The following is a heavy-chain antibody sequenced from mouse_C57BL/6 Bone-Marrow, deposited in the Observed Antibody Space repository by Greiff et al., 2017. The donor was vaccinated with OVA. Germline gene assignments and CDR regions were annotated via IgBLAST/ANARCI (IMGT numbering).Heavy chain of an antibody. D-gene: IGHD3-1*01. V-gene: IGHV1-64*01. CDR2: IHPNSGST. CDR3: ASLFTARATRGVYYAVDY. J-gene: IGHJ4*01. CDR1: GYTFTSYW. Sequence: VQLQQPGAELVKPGASVKLSCKASGYTFTSYWMHWVKQRPGQGLEWIGMIHPNSGSTNYNEKFKSKATLTVDKSSSTAYIQLSSLTSEDSAVYYCASLFTARATRGVYYAVDYWGQGTTVTVSS.